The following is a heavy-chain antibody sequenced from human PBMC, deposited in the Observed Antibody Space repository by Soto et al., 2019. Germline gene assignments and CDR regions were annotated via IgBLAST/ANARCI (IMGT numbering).Heavy chain of an antibody. CDR2: IIPIFGTA. Sequence: QVQLVQSGAEVKKPGSSVKVSCKASGGTFSSYAISWVRQAPGQGLEWMGGIIPIFGTANYAQKFQGRVTISADESTSTAYMELNSLRTEDTAVYYCAREGDSSRWPDENFDYWGQGTLVTVSS. V-gene: IGHV1-69*01. CDR3: AREGDSSRWPDENFDY. D-gene: IGHD6-13*01. J-gene: IGHJ4*02. CDR1: GGTFSSYA.